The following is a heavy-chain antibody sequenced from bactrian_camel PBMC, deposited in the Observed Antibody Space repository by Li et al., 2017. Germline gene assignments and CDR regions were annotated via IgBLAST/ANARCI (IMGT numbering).Heavy chain of an antibody. CDR3: AADFLQYCKTTRLNY. D-gene: IGHD2*01. CDR2: MKGDGTI. J-gene: IGHJ4*01. V-gene: IGHV3S67*01. Sequence: VQLVESGGGSVQAGSSLRLSCVASGYHFPSYCIGWFRQVPGTEREGVAVMKGDGTIMYGDAVKGRFTISKENAKNTLYLQMNNLKPEDTAKYYCAADFLQYCKTTRLNYWGQGTQVTVS. CDR1: GYHFPSYC.